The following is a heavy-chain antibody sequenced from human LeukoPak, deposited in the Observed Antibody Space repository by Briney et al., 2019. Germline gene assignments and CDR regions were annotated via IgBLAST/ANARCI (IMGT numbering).Heavy chain of an antibody. V-gene: IGHV4-59*01. CDR1: GGPISSYY. Sequence: SETLSLTCTVSGGPISSYYWSWVRQPPGKGLEWIGYIYYSGSTNYNPSLKSRVTISVDTSKNQFSLKLSSVTAADTAVYYCARVAAAADTVSGMDVWGQGTTVTVSS. CDR3: ARVAAAADTVSGMDV. J-gene: IGHJ6*02. D-gene: IGHD6-13*01. CDR2: IYYSGST.